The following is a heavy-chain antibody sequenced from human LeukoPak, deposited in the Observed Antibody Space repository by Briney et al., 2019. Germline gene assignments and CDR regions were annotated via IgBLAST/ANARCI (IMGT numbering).Heavy chain of an antibody. Sequence: GGSLRLSCAASGFTFSSYSMNWVRQAPGKGLEWVSYISSSSSTIYYAASVKGRFTISRDNAKSSLYLQMNSLRAEDTAVYYCARDRSDFQHWGQGTLVTVSS. V-gene: IGHV3-48*01. CDR2: ISSSSSTI. J-gene: IGHJ1*01. CDR3: ARDRSDFQH. D-gene: IGHD3-3*01. CDR1: GFTFSSYS.